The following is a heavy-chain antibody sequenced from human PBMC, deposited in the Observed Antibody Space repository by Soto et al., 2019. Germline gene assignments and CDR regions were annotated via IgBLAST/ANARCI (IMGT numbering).Heavy chain of an antibody. CDR3: GRKPQPGATVPFDY. Sequence: QVQLVESGGGVVQHGRSLSLSCAASGFSFSNFGMHWVRQAPGNGLQWVAIISSDGKTKYHADSVKGRFTISRDNSKNNFYLQMNGLIIDDAAVYYCGRKPQPGATVPFDYYGRGTLVVVCS. V-gene: IGHV3-30*03. CDR1: GFSFSNFG. CDR2: ISSDGKTK. J-gene: IGHJ4*02. D-gene: IGHD1-26*01.